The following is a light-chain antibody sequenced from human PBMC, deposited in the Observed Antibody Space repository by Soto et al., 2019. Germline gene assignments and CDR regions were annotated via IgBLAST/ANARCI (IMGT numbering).Light chain of an antibody. CDR3: QHYNNWPPWT. J-gene: IGKJ1*01. CDR2: DAS. CDR1: QSVSSY. V-gene: IGKV3-15*01. Sequence: EIVFTHSPATLSFSPVERATLSCRASQSVSSYLAWYQQKPGQAPRLLIYDASNRATGIPARFSGSGSGTEFTLTISSLQSEDFAVYYCQHYNNWPPWTFGQGTKV.